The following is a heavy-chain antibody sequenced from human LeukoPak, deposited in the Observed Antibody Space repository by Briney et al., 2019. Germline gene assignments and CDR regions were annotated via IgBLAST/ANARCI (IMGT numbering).Heavy chain of an antibody. J-gene: IGHJ4*02. D-gene: IGHD1-26*01. CDR3: ARGLSVGATPN. CDR2: INSDGSST. CDR1: GFTFSSYW. Sequence: GGSLRLSCAASGFTFSSYWMHWVRQAPGKWLVWVSRINSDGSSTSYADSVKGRFTISRDNAKNTLYLQMNSLRAEDTAVYYCARGLSVGATPNWGQGTLVTVSS. V-gene: IGHV3-74*01.